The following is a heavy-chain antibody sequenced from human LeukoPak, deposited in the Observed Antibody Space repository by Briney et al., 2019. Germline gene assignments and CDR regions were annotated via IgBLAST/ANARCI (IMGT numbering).Heavy chain of an antibody. J-gene: IGHJ5*02. V-gene: IGHV4-34*01. Sequence: PSETLSLTCTVSGGSISSYYWSWVRQPPGKGGEWVGEINHSGTTNYNPSLKSRVTISVDTSKNHSSLKLSSVTAADTAVYYCARRRELPPISYWFDPWGQGTLVTVSS. CDR3: ARRRELPPISYWFDP. D-gene: IGHD3-10*01. CDR1: GGSISSYY. CDR2: INHSGTT.